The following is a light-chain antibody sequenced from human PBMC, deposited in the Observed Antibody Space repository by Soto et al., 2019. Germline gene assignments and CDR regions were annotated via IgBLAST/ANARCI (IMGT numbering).Light chain of an antibody. CDR2: EGT. J-gene: IGLJ2*01. CDR3: CLYSGSTVI. CDR1: SSDVGGYSL. V-gene: IGLV2-23*01. Sequence: SALTQPASVSGSPGQSITVSCTGTSSDVGGYSLVSWYHQNPGKPPKLVIYEGTKRPSGVSNRLSGSKSANTASLTISGLQAEDEGDYYCCLYSGSTVIFGGGTKLTVL.